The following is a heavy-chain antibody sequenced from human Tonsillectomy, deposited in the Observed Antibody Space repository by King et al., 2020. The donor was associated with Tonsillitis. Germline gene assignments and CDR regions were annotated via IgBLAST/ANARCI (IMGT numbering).Heavy chain of an antibody. CDR3: ADVYSGAFDI. CDR1: GFTFSSYG. Sequence: QVQLVESGGGVVQPGRSLRLSCAASGFTFSSYGMHWVRQAPGKGLEWVALISYDGSNKYYADSVKGRFTISRDNSKNTLYLQMNSLRAEDTAVYYCADVYSGAFDIWGQGTMVTVSS. J-gene: IGHJ3*02. V-gene: IGHV3-30*03. D-gene: IGHD6-13*01. CDR2: ISYDGSNK.